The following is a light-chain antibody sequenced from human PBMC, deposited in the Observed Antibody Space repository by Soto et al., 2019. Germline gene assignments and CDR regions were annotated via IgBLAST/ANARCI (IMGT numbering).Light chain of an antibody. CDR1: QSISVY. V-gene: IGKV1-5*01. CDR3: HQYATSSPT. CDR2: GAS. J-gene: IGKJ2*01. Sequence: DIQMTQSPSTLSESVGDRVTITCRASQSISVYLAWYQQRPREAPKLLIYGASSLESGVPSRFSGSGSGTEFTLTISSLQPTDFATYYCHQYATSSPTFGQGTKLEI.